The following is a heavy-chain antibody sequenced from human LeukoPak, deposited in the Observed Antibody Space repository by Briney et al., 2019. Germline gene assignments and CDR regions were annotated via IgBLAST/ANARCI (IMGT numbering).Heavy chain of an antibody. CDR3: ARDQDGPRSHYDILTGRSPYYYMDV. CDR1: GFTFSSYS. J-gene: IGHJ6*03. V-gene: IGHV3-21*04. CDR2: ISSSSSYI. Sequence: PGGSLRLSCAASGFTFSSYSMNWVRQAPGKGLEWVSSISSSSSYIYYADSVKGRFTISRDNAKNSLYLQMNSLRAEDTALYYCARDQDGPRSHYDILTGRSPYYYMDVWGKGTTVTVSS. D-gene: IGHD3-9*01.